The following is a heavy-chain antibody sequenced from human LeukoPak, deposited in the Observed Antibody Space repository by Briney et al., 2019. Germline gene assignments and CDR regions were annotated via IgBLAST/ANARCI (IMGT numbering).Heavy chain of an antibody. CDR1: GFTFSSYW. Sequence: GGSLRLSCAASGFTFSSYWMSWVRQAPGKGLEWVANIKQDGSEKYYVDSVKGRFTISRDKAKNSLYLQMNSLRAEDTAVYYCAREKNYDFWSGYWRGVPGAFDIWGQGTMVTVSS. CDR2: IKQDGSEK. V-gene: IGHV3-7*01. J-gene: IGHJ3*02. D-gene: IGHD3-3*01. CDR3: AREKNYDFWSGYWRGVPGAFDI.